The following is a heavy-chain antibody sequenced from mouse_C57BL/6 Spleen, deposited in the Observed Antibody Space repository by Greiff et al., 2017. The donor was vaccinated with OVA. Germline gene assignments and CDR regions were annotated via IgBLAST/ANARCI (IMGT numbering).Heavy chain of an antibody. Sequence: EVSGPGILQPSQTLSLTCSFSGFSLSTFGMGVGWIRQPSGKGLEWLAHIWWDDDKYYNPALKSRLTISKDTSKNQVFLKIANVDTADTATYYCARMNVPSAYYSNYFDYGGQGTTLTVSS. D-gene: IGHD2-5*01. CDR1: GFSLSTFGMG. V-gene: IGHV8-8*01. CDR3: ARMNVPSAYYSNYFDY. CDR2: IWWDDDK. J-gene: IGHJ2*01.